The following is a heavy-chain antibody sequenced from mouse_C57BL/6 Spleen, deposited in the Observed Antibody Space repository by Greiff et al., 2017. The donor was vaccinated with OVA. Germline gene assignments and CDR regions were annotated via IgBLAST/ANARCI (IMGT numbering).Heavy chain of an antibody. V-gene: IGHV1-15*01. CDR3: TRSYGSLYYFDY. Sequence: QVQLQQSGAELVRPGASVTLSCKASGYTFTDYEMHWVKQTPVHGLEWIGAIDPETGGTAYNQKFKGKAILTADKSSSTAYMELRSLTSEDSAVYYCTRSYGSLYYFDYWGQGTTLTVSS. J-gene: IGHJ2*01. CDR1: GYTFTDYE. D-gene: IGHD1-1*01. CDR2: IDPETGGT.